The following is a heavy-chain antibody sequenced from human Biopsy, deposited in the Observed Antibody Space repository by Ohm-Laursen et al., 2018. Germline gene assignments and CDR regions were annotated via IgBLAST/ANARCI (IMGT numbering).Heavy chain of an antibody. CDR1: GGSISSYY. CDR2: IYYSGTT. J-gene: IGHJ6*02. D-gene: IGHD2/OR15-2a*01. CDR3: ARATNSTGWPYYYFYGMDV. Sequence: PSETLSLTCTVSGGSISSYYWNWIRQPPGKGLEWIGYIYYSGTTDYSPSLKSRVTISIDKSKNQFFLKLNSVTAADTAVYYCARATNSTGWPYYYFYGMDVWGQGTTVTVSS. V-gene: IGHV4-59*01.